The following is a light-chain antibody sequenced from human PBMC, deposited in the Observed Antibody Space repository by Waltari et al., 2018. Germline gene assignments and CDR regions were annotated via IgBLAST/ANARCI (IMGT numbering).Light chain of an antibody. Sequence: EIVMTQFPATLSVSPGDRATLSCRASQNVRTKLAWYKHRPGQPPGLLINDASTRASDMPPRFSGRESGTDFTITISSLQSEDFAVYYCQQYNECSPLTFGGGTQIDIK. V-gene: IGKV3-15*01. J-gene: IGKJ4*01. CDR1: QNVRTK. CDR3: QQYNECSPLT. CDR2: DAS.